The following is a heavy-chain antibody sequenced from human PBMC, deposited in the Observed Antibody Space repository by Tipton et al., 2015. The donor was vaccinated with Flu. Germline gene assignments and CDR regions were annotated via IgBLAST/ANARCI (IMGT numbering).Heavy chain of an antibody. CDR1: GYSFPNYW. CDR2: IYPRDSDT. J-gene: IGHJ6*03. D-gene: IGHD3-3*01. CDR3: ARRGGNDFWSGSYPLDV. Sequence: QLVQSGAEVKKPGESLKISCKGSGYSFPNYWIGWVRQMPGKGLEWMGIIYPRDSDTRYSPSFQGQVTMSVDQTISTAYLQWSSLKDSDSAMYFCARRGGNDFWSGSYPLDVWGSGTTVTVS. V-gene: IGHV5-51*01.